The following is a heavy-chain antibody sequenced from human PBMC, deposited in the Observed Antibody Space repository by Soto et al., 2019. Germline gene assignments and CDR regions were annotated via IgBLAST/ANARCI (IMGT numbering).Heavy chain of an antibody. J-gene: IGHJ4*02. CDR2: IYYSGSN. Sequence: QVQLQESGPGLVKPSQTLSLTCTVSGCSISSGGYYWSWIRQHPGKGLEWIGYIYYSGSNYYNPSIMRRVIISGDTSKNQFSLKLSSVAAADTAVYYCARSPDYWGQGKLVTVSS. V-gene: IGHV4-31*03. CDR3: ARSPDY. CDR1: GCSISSGGYY.